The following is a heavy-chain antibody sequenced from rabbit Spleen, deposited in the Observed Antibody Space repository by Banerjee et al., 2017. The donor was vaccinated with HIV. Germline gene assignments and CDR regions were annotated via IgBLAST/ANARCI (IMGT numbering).Heavy chain of an antibody. V-gene: IGHV1S45*01. CDR2: IDAGSKGIT. J-gene: IGHJ4*01. Sequence: QEQLEESGGDLVKPEGSLTLTCTASGFSLSRSYWICWVRQAPGKGLEWIACIDAGSKGITYYASWAKGRFTISRGTSLNTVTLQMTSLTAADTATYFCARLFAYAGYAGFGYATLDYFNLWGQGTLVTVS. CDR1: GFSLSRSYW. D-gene: IGHD6-1*01. CDR3: ARLFAYAGYAGFGYATLDYFNL.